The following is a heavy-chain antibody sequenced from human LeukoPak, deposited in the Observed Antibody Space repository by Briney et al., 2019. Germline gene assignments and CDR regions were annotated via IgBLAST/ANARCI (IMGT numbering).Heavy chain of an antibody. CDR2: MYPGDSDT. V-gene: IGHV5-51*01. Sequence: GESLQISCKGSGYSFTNYWIGWVRQMPGKGLEWMGIMYPGDSDTRYSPSFQGQVTISADKSVSTTYLQWSSPKASDTAMYYCAASTYGSGSYVGFDSWGQGTLVSVSS. J-gene: IGHJ4*02. D-gene: IGHD3-10*01. CDR1: GYSFTNYW. CDR3: AASTYGSGSYVGFDS.